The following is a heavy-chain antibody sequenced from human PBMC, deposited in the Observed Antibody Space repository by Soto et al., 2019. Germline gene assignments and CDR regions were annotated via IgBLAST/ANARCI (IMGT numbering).Heavy chain of an antibody. V-gene: IGHV3-30-3*01. CDR2: ISYDGSNK. CDR3: ARDKGRRGSFIDY. J-gene: IGHJ4*02. CDR1: GFTFSSYA. D-gene: IGHD1-26*01. Sequence: QVQLVESGGGVVQPGRSLRLSCAASGFTFSSYAMHWVRQAPGKGLEWVAVISYDGSNKYYADSVKGRFTISRDNSKNTLYMQMNSLRAEDTAVYYCARDKGRRGSFIDYWGQGTLVTVSS.